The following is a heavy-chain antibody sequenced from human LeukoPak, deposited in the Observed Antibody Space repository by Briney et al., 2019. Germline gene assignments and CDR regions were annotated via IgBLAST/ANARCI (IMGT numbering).Heavy chain of an antibody. CDR2: IYSSGIT. CDR1: GGSISGYY. V-gene: IGHV4-59*08. Sequence: SETLSLTCTVSGGSISGYYWSWVRQPPGKGLEWIGYIYSSGITNYNPSLTSRVTISVDTSTNQFSPKLTSVTAADSAAYYCARHLKTTTTRIAAFDVWGQGTMVSVSS. CDR3: ARHLKTTTTRIAAFDV. D-gene: IGHD1-1*01. J-gene: IGHJ3*01.